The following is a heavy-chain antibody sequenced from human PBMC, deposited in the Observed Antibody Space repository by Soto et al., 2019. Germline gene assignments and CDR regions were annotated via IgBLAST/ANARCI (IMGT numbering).Heavy chain of an antibody. CDR1: GLTFDDYA. CDR3: AKGASTTVFAFNDY. Sequence: EVQLVKSGGGLVQPGRALRLSCAASGLTFDDYAMHWVRQGPGKGLEWVSSISWNSGNLGYADSVKGRFTISRDNAKNSLYLQMNSLRGEDTALYYCAKGASTTVFAFNDYWGQGTLVNVSS. V-gene: IGHV3-9*01. J-gene: IGHJ4*02. CDR2: ISWNSGNL. D-gene: IGHD4-17*01.